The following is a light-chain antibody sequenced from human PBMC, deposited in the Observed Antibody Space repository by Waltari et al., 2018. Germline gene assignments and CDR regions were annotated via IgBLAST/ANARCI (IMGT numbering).Light chain of an antibody. J-gene: IGKJ1*01. CDR1: QSVSRALRT. CDR3: QRYGTLPAT. Sequence: EIVLTQSPGTLSLSPGERATLSCRARQSVSRALRTLAWYQQKHGQAPRLLIYDASTRATGIPDRFRGSGSGTDFTLTISRLEPDDFAVYYCQRYGTLPATFGQGTKVEIK. V-gene: IGKV3-20*01. CDR2: DAS.